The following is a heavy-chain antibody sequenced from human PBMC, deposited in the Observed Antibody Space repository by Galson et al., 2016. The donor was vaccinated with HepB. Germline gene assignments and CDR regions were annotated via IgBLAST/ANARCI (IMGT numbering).Heavy chain of an antibody. D-gene: IGHD1-26*01. CDR1: GFTFATYA. J-gene: IGHJ3*01. CDR3: TRGGAGTNAFDF. Sequence: SLRLSCATSGFTFATYAMTWFRQTPGKGLEWVGMIRSKAYGGTADYAASVRGRFTFSRDDSKTIAYLQMNSLKYEDTAVYFCTRGGAGTNAFDFWGRGTLVTVSS. CDR2: IRSKAYGGTA. V-gene: IGHV3-49*03.